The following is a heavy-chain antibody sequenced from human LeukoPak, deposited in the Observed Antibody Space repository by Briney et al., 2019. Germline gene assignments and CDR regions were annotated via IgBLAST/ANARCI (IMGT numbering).Heavy chain of an antibody. J-gene: IGHJ6*03. Sequence: GESLKISCKASGYSFTNYWIAWVRQMPGKGLEWMGILYPGDSDARYSPSFQGQATISADKSISTAYLQWSSLKASDSAIYYCARQSPAGSGGYYYYMDVWAKGTTVTVS. CDR2: LYPGDSDA. CDR1: GYSFTNYW. D-gene: IGHD3-10*01. CDR3: ARQSPAGSGGYYYYMDV. V-gene: IGHV5-51*01.